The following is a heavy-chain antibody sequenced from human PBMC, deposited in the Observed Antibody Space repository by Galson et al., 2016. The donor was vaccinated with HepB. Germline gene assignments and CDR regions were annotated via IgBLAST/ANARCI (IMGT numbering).Heavy chain of an antibody. V-gene: IGHV3-74*01. D-gene: IGHD4-17*01. CDR3: AREGYGDFDQIPNYYYYGLDV. CDR1: GFTFSSYW. CDR2: IKSDESWK. J-gene: IGHJ6*02. Sequence: SLRLSCAASGFTFSSYWVHWVRQAPGKGLVWVSRIKSDESWKNYADSVKGRFTISRDNAKYSLYPQMNSLRGEDTAVYYCAREGYGDFDQIPNYYYYGLDVWGQGTTVTVSS.